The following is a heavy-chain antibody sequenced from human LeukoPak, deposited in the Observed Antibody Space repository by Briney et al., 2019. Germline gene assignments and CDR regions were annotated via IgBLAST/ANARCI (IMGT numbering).Heavy chain of an antibody. CDR3: ARGVLSRYYYMDV. J-gene: IGHJ6*03. CDR1: VGSFSGYY. Sequence: PSETLSLTCAVYVGSFSGYYWNSIRQSPGKGLEWIGEINHSGRINYNPSLKSRVTISVDTSKNQFSLNLSSVTAADTAVYFCARGVLSRYYYMDVWGKGTTVTVSS. V-gene: IGHV4-34*01. D-gene: IGHD6-6*01. CDR2: INHSGRI.